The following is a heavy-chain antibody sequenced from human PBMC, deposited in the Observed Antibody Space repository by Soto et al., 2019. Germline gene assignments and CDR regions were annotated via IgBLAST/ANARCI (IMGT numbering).Heavy chain of an antibody. Sequence: EAQLLESEGRLVQPGGSLTLSCATSGFTFSSYAMVWVRQAAEKGLEWVASISNNGDTAYYADSVKGRLTISRGNSENTLYLLMNGLRADDTALYFCAKSRVFIGAIVTLLDSWGQGTQVTVSS. CDR2: ISNNGDTA. J-gene: IGHJ4*02. D-gene: IGHD3-16*02. CDR3: AKSRVFIGAIVTLLDS. CDR1: GFTFSSYA. V-gene: IGHV3-23*01.